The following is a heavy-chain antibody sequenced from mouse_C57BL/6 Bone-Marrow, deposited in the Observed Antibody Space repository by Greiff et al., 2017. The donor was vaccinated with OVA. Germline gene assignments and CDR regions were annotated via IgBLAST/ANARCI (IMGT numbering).Heavy chain of an antibody. V-gene: IGHV5-4*01. CDR3: AGDAGEGFAY. CDR2: ISDGGSYT. CDR1: GFTFSSYA. J-gene: IGHJ3*01. Sequence: EVKLVESGGGLVKPGGSLKLSCAASGFTFSSYAMPWVRQTPEKRLEWVATISDGGSYTYYPNNLKGRFTITRDKSTNNLDLQMSHLKSEDTAMYYCAGDAGEGFAYWGQGTLVTVSA.